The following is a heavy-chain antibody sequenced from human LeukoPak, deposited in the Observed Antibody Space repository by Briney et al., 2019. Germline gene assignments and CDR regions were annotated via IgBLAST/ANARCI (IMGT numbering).Heavy chain of an antibody. CDR1: SGSFSNYF. J-gene: IGHJ3*02. CDR3: VRFSRITPGDWGDAFDI. CDR2: IDDGGNT. V-gene: IGHV4-34*01. D-gene: IGHD2-21*02. Sequence: SETLSLTCSVYSGSFSNYFWSWIRRPPGKGLEWIGEIDDGGNTNYNPSLMSRVIVSMEKSKKQFSLVMRSVTAADTAVYYCVRFSRITPGDWGDAFDIWSQGTTVIVSS.